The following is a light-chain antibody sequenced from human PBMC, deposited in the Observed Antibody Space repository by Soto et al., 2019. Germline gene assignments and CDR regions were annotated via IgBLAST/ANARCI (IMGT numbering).Light chain of an antibody. Sequence: DIQMSQSPSSLSASVGDRVTITCRASQGISSWLAWYQQKPEKAPKFLIYAASSMQVGVLSRFSSRGSGTDFTLTMRCLEAEDFAPYYCQQYNSYTFTFGQRSTL. CDR2: AAS. J-gene: IGKJ2*01. CDR3: QQYNSYTFT. CDR1: QGISSW. V-gene: IGKV1D-16*01.